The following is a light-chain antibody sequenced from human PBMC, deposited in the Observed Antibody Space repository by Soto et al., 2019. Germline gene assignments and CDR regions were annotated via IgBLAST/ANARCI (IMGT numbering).Light chain of an antibody. J-gene: IGKJ1*01. V-gene: IGKV1-12*01. CDR2: AAS. CDR3: QQAKSFPWT. CDR1: QGIGSW. Sequence: DIQMTQSPSSVSASVGDRGTITCRASQGIGSWLAWYQQKPGKAPKLLIYAASSLQSGGPSRFSSMSTGVDLILTIRRLQPEEFATYYCQQAKSFPWTFGQGTKVEIK.